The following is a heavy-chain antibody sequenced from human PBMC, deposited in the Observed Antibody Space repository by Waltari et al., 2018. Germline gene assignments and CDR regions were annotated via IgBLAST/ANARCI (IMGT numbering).Heavy chain of an antibody. D-gene: IGHD3-3*01. J-gene: IGHJ4*02. Sequence: QVQLVQSGADVKKPGASVNVSCNVSGYTLTELSMHWVRPAPGKGPERRGGLNPDDGETIYAKKYQGRVTMTENTATETAYMELSNLRSEDAAVYDGETARNKDFWGGYYDYWGQGTLVTVSS. CDR2: LNPDDGET. CDR1: GYTLTELS. CDR3: ETARNKDFWGGYYDY. V-gene: IGHV1-24*01.